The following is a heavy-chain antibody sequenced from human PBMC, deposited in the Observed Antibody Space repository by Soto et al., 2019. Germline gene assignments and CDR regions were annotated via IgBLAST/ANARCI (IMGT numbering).Heavy chain of an antibody. CDR1: GYSFTSYW. J-gene: IGHJ3*02. D-gene: IGHD3-3*01. CDR3: ARIRFSEWLFPLLDAFDI. CDR2: IYPGDSDT. V-gene: IGHV5-51*01. Sequence: PGESLKISCKGSGYSFTSYWIGWVRQMPGKGLEWMGIIYPGDSDTRYSPSFQGQVTISADKSISTAYLQWSSLKASDTAMYYCARIRFSEWLFPLLDAFDIWGQGTMVTVSS.